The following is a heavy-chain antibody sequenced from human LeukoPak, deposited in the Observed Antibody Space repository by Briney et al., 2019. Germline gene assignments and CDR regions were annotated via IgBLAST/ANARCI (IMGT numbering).Heavy chain of an antibody. J-gene: IGHJ4*02. CDR2: ITSSSSYI. CDR3: ARHVVAVGFDY. V-gene: IGHV3-21*01. D-gene: IGHD3-22*01. Sequence: GGSLRLSCAASGFTFSSYEMNWVRQAPGKGLEWVSSITSSSSYIYYADSVKGRFTISRDNAKNSLYLQMNSLRAEDTAVYYCARHVVAVGFDYWGQGTLVTVSS. CDR1: GFTFSSYE.